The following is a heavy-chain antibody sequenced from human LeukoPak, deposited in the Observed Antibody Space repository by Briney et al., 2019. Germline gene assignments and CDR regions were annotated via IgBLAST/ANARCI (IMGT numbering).Heavy chain of an antibody. V-gene: IGHV1-18*01. CDR2: ISTYNGQT. Sequence: ASVKVSCKTSGCTFTSHGMSWVRQAPGQGLEWVGWISTYNGQTDYAQSLQGRVVMTTDRSTSTAYMDLWSLRSDDTAVYYCTSGVDYNYWGQGTVVTVSS. CDR3: TSGVDYNY. D-gene: IGHD2-8*01. CDR1: GCTFTSHG. J-gene: IGHJ4*02.